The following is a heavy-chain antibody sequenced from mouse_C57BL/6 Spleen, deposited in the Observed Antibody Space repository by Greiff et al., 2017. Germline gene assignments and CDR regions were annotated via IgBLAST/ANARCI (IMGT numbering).Heavy chain of an antibody. CDR1: GFTFSDYY. D-gene: IGHD2-12*01. J-gene: IGHJ1*03. CDR3: ARRYYSLYWYFDV. CDR2: ISNGGGST. V-gene: IGHV5-12*01. Sequence: EVKLVESGGGLVQPGGSLKLSCAASGFTFSDYYMYWVRQTPEKRLEWVAYISNGGGSTYYPDTVKGRFTISRDNAKNTLYLQMSRLKSEDTAMYYCARRYYSLYWYFDVWGTGTTVTVSS.